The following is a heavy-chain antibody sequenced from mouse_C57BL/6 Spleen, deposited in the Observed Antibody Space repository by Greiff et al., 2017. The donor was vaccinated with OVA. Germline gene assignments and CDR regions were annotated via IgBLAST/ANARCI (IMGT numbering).Heavy chain of an antibody. Sequence: VQRVESGPGLVQPSQSLSITCTVSGFSFTSYGVHWVRQSPGKGLEWLGVIWSGGSTDYNAAFISRLSISKDNSKRQVFVKMNRLQADDTAIYYYARETYSNLDYWGKGTTLTVSS. CDR1: GFSFTSYG. J-gene: IGHJ2*01. CDR3: ARETYSNLDY. CDR2: IWSGGST. V-gene: IGHV2-2*01. D-gene: IGHD2-5*01.